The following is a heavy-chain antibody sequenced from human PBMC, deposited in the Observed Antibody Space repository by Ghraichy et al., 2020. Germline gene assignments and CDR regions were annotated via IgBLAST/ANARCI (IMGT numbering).Heavy chain of an antibody. J-gene: IGHJ6*02. Sequence: GSLRLSCGSRDGSRSTYFWSWIRQAPGKGLEWIGGITHRGEVNYNPSLKSRATISVDTGKGQFSLRLTSLTAADTAIYFCARGKVTTYDRYDAFYYHGLDVGGQVTALAGSS. CDR2: ITHRGEV. V-gene: IGHV4-34*01. CDR3: ARGKVTTYDRYDAFYYHGLDV. CDR1: DGSRSTYF. D-gene: IGHD3-9*01.